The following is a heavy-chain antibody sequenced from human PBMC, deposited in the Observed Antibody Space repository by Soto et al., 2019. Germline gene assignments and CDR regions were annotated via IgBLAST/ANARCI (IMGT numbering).Heavy chain of an antibody. J-gene: IGHJ4*02. CDR1: GFTFSDYN. Sequence: EVQLVESGGGLVKPGGSLRLSCAASGFTFSDYNMNWVRQAPGKGPEWVSSISRRSTYISYTDSVKGRFTTSRDDAKNSLCLQMDSLRAEDTAVYYCARGGRCPSTTCFRDYWGQGTLVTVSS. CDR3: ARGGRCPSTTCFRDY. D-gene: IGHD2-2*01. V-gene: IGHV3-21*01. CDR2: ISRRSTYI.